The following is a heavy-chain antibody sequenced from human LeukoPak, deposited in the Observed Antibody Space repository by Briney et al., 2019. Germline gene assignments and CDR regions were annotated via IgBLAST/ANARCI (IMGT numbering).Heavy chain of an antibody. CDR3: ARQVTATTFDY. D-gene: IGHD2-21*02. V-gene: IGHV3-74*01. CDR1: GFMFSSYW. CDR2: INTDGNSA. Sequence: GGSLRLSCAASGFMFSSYWMHWVRQAPGKGLVWVSRINTDGNSATYADSVKGRFTISRDNAKNTLYVQMNSLRAEDTAVYYCARQVTATTFDYWGQGTLVTVSS. J-gene: IGHJ4*02.